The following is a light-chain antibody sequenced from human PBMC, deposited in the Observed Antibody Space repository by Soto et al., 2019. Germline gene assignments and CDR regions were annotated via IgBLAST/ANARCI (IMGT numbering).Light chain of an antibody. J-gene: IGLJ3*02. CDR1: SSDVGGYNY. V-gene: IGLV2-11*01. CDR2: DVS. CDR3: CSYAGSYSRV. Sequence: QSALTQPRSVSGSPGQSVTISCTGTSSDVGGYNYVSWYQHDPGKAPKLMISDVSKRPSGVPDRFSGSKSGNTASLTISGLQADDEADYYCCSYAGSYSRVFGGGTKLTVL.